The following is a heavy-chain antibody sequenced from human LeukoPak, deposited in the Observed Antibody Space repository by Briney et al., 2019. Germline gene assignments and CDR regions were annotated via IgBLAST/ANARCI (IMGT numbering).Heavy chain of an antibody. V-gene: IGHV3-48*03. Sequence: PGGSLRLSCAASGFTFSSYEMNWVRQAPGKGLEWVSYIGSSGSTIYYADSVKGRFTISRGNAKNSLYLQMNSLRAEDTAVYYCARDRYDILTGYCPLDYWGQGTLVTVSS. CDR3: ARDRYDILTGYCPLDY. J-gene: IGHJ4*02. D-gene: IGHD3-9*01. CDR1: GFTFSSYE. CDR2: IGSSGSTI.